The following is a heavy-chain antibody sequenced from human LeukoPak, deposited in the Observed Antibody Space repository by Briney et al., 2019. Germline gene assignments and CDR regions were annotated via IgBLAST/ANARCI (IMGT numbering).Heavy chain of an antibody. CDR2: IFYSGSA. V-gene: IGHV4-31*03. Sequence: SETLSLTCTVSGGSISSGDYYWNWIRQHPEKSLEWIGYIFYSGSAYYNPSLKSRVTISVDTSKNQFSLKLSSVTAADTAVYYCARGSTLIRGFDYWGQGTLVTVPS. CDR3: ARGSTLIRGFDY. D-gene: IGHD3-10*01. CDR1: GGSISSGDYY. J-gene: IGHJ4*02.